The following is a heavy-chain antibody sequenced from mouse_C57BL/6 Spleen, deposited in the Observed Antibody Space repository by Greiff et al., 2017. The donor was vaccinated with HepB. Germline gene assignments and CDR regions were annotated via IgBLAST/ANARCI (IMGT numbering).Heavy chain of an antibody. CDR1: GYAFTNYL. Sequence: QVQLQQSGAELVRPGTSVKVSCKASGYAFTNYLLEWVKQRPGQGLEWIGVINPGSGGTNYNEKFKGKATLTADKSSSTAYMQLSSLTSEDSAVYFCARSNSGYWFAYWGQGTLVTVSA. D-gene: IGHD3-2*02. J-gene: IGHJ3*01. CDR2: INPGSGGT. CDR3: ARSNSGYWFAY. V-gene: IGHV1-54*01.